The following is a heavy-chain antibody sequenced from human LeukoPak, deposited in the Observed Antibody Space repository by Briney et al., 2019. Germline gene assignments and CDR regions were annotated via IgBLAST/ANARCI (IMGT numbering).Heavy chain of an antibody. J-gene: IGHJ4*02. CDR1: GYTFSGYD. CDR3: ARGASRSFDY. Sequence: GASVKVSCKASGYTFSGYDINWVRQATGQGLEGMGLMNPNSGNTGYAQKFQGRVTFTRDTSISTAYMELSSLRSGDRAVYFCARGASRSFDYWGQGTLVTVSS. CDR2: MNPNSGNT. V-gene: IGHV1-8*03.